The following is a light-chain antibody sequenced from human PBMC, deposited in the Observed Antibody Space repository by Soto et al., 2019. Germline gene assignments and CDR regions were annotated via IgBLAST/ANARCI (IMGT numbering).Light chain of an antibody. CDR3: QQYGSSPLT. J-gene: IGKJ4*01. CDR1: QSVSRDY. V-gene: IGKV3-20*01. Sequence: EIVLAQSPGTLSLSPGQRATLSCRASQSVSRDYVAWYQHKPGQAPRLLIYAASSRPSGIPDRFGGRGSGTDFTLTISRLEPEDFALYYCQQYGSSPLTFGGGTRVEFK. CDR2: AAS.